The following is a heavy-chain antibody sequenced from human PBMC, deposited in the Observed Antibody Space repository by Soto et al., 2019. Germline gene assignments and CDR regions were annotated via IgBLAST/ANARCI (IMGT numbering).Heavy chain of an antibody. CDR1: GGSISSSSYY. V-gene: IGHV4-39*01. J-gene: IGHJ6*02. Sequence: SETLSRTCTVSGGSISSSSYYWGWIRQPPGKGLEWIGSIYYSGSTYYNPSLKSRVTISVDTSKNQFSLKLSSVTAADTAVYYCARQAHIVVVTAITKAFPGMDVWGQGTTVTVSS. D-gene: IGHD2-21*02. CDR2: IYYSGST. CDR3: ARQAHIVVVTAITKAFPGMDV.